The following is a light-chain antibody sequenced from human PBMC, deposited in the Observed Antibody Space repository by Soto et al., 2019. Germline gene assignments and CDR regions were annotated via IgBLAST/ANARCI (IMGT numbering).Light chain of an antibody. CDR3: SSYTSSSTYV. V-gene: IGLV2-14*01. J-gene: IGLJ1*01. CDR2: DVS. Sequence: QSALTQPASVSGSLGQSITISCSGTSSDVGAYNYVSWYQQHPGKAPKLMIYDVSNRPSGVSNRFSGSKSGNTASLTISGLQAEDEADYYCSSYTSSSTYVFGTGIKVTVL. CDR1: SSDVGAYNY.